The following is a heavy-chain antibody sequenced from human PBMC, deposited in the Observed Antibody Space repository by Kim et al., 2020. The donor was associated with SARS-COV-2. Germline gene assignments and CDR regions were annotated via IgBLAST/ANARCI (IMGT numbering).Heavy chain of an antibody. CDR1: GGSFSGYY. V-gene: IGHV4-34*01. Sequence: SETLSLTCAVYGGSFSGYYWSWIRQPPGKGLEWIGEINHSGSTNYNPSLKSRVTISVDTSKNQFSLKLSSVTAADTAVYYCARERKYYYDSSGYYTFDYWGQGTLVTVSS. J-gene: IGHJ4*02. CDR3: ARERKYYYDSSGYYTFDY. D-gene: IGHD3-22*01. CDR2: INHSGST.